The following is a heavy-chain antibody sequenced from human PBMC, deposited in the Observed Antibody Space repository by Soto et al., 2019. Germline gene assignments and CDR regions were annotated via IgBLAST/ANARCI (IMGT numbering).Heavy chain of an antibody. Sequence: PSETLSLTCTVSGGSISSGDYYWSWIRQPPGKGLEWIGYIFSSGNTKYNPSLKSRVTMSADTSKNQFSLNPSSVTAADTAVYYCARGVGTTSGGGFLDYWGQGTLVTVSS. CDR2: IFSSGNT. CDR1: GGSISSGDYY. CDR3: ARGVGTTSGGGFLDY. V-gene: IGHV4-61*08. D-gene: IGHD1-26*01. J-gene: IGHJ4*02.